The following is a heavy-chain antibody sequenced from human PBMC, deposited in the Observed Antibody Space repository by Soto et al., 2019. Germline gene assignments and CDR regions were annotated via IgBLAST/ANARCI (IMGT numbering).Heavy chain of an antibody. D-gene: IGHD2-15*01. J-gene: IGHJ5*02. Sequence: TLSLTCTVSGGCISSGDYYWSWIRQPPGKGLEWIGYIYYSVSTYYNPSLKSRVTISVDTSKNQFSLKLSSVTAADTAVYYCAREGSGGQPKQSPNWFDPWGQGTLVTVSS. CDR1: GGCISSGDYY. CDR3: AREGSGGQPKQSPNWFDP. CDR2: IYYSVST. V-gene: IGHV4-30-4*01.